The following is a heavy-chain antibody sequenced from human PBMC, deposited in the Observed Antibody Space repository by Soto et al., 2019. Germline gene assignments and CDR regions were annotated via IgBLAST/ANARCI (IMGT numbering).Heavy chain of an antibody. CDR3: ARLSYSSSWYGSD. Sequence: QVQLQQWGAGLLKPSETLSLTCAVYGGSFSGYYWSWIRQPPGKGLEWIGEINHSGSTNYNPSLKSRVTISVDTSKNQFSRKLSSVTAADTAVYSCARLSYSSSWYGSDWGQGTLVTVSS. V-gene: IGHV4-34*01. CDR2: INHSGST. CDR1: GGSFSGYY. D-gene: IGHD6-13*01. J-gene: IGHJ4*02.